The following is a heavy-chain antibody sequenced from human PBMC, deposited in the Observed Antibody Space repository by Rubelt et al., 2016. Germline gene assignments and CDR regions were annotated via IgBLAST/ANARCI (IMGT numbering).Heavy chain of an antibody. D-gene: IGHD6-13*01. CDR3: ARDMSSSWYRYYYGMDV. V-gene: IGHV4-39*07. J-gene: IGHJ6*02. CDR1: GGSISSSSYY. CDR2: IYYSGST. Sequence: QLQLQESGPGLVKPSETLSLTCTVSGGSISSSSYYWGWIRQPPGKGLEWIGSIYYSGSTNYNPSLKGGVPISVDTSKSQFSLKLSSVTAADTAVYYCARDMSSSWYRYYYGMDVWGQGTTVTVSS.